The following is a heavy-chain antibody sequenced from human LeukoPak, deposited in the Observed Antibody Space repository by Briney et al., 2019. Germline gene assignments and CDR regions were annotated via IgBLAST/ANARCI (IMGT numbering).Heavy chain of an antibody. CDR2: IKYDGSEK. Sequence: GESLRLSCAASGFTFSTYWMSWVRQAPGKGLEWVATIKYDGSEKYYVDSVKGRFTISRDNAKNSLYLQISSLRVEDTAVYYCARREATGCLSYGYWGQGTLVTVSP. V-gene: IGHV3-7*05. J-gene: IGHJ4*02. CDR1: GFTFSTYW. CDR3: ARREATGCLSYGY. D-gene: IGHD6-19*01.